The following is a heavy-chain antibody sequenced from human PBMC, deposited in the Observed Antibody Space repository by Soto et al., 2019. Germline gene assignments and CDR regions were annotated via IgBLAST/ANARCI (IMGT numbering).Heavy chain of an antibody. CDR1: GFTFSSYA. Sequence: QVQLVESGGGVVQPGRSLRLSCAASGFTFSSYAMHWVRQAPGKGLEWVAVISYDGSNKYYADSVKGRFTISRDNSNNPLYLQMNSLRAEDTAVYYCARDRLRYNWNDFPYYYYGMDVWGQGTTVTVSS. CDR2: ISYDGSNK. CDR3: ARDRLRYNWNDFPYYYYGMDV. J-gene: IGHJ6*02. D-gene: IGHD1-1*01. V-gene: IGHV3-30-3*01.